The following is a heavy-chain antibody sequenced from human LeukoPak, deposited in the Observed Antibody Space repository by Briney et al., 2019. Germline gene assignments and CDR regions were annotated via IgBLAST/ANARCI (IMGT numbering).Heavy chain of an antibody. D-gene: IGHD2-15*01. CDR2: IYYSGST. V-gene: IGHV4-59*01. J-gene: IGHJ4*02. Sequence: SETLPLTCTVSGGSISSYYWSWIRQPPGKGLEWIGYIYYSGSTNYNPSLKSRVTISVDTSKNQFSLKLSSVTAADTAVYYCARGVVVRKGGLDYWGQGTLVTVSS. CDR3: ARGVVVRKGGLDY. CDR1: GGSISSYY.